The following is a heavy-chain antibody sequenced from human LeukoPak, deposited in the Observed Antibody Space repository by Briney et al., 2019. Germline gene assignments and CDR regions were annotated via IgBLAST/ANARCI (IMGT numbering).Heavy chain of an antibody. J-gene: IGHJ4*02. CDR2: ISDGGVTT. D-gene: IGHD3-10*01. Sequence: GVSLRLSCAASGFTFNTYAMSWVRQAPGKGPEWVSGISDGGVTTYYADSVRGRFTISRDNSRNTLYMQMSSLRVEDTAVYYCTKDPYYYVSWVDYWGQGTLVTVST. V-gene: IGHV3-23*01. CDR3: TKDPYYYVSWVDY. CDR1: GFTFNTYA.